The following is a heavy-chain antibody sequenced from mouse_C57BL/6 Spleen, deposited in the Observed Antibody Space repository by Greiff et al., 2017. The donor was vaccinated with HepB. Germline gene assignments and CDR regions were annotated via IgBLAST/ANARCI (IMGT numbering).Heavy chain of an antibody. Sequence: QVQLQQPGAELVKPGASVKMSCKASGYTFTSYWITWVKQRPGQGLEWIGDIYPGSGSTNYNEKFKSKATLTVDTSSITAYMQLSSLTSGDSAVYYCARAYYYGSTWFAYWGQGTLVTVSA. CDR3: ARAYYYGSTWFAY. D-gene: IGHD1-1*01. J-gene: IGHJ3*01. CDR1: GYTFTSYW. V-gene: IGHV1-55*01. CDR2: IYPGSGST.